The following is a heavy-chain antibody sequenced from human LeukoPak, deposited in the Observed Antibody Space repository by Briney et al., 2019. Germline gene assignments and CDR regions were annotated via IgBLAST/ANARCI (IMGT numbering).Heavy chain of an antibody. J-gene: IGHJ4*02. D-gene: IGHD3-16*01. CDR2: ISGSGGST. V-gene: IGHV3-23*01. CDR1: GFTFSSYA. CDR3: AKDPFGGWVY. Sequence: GGSLRLSCAASGFTFSSYAMSWVRQAPGKGLEWASAISGSGGSTYYADSVKGRFTISRDNSKNTLYLQMNSLRAEDTAAYYCAKDPFGGWVYWGQGTLVTVSS.